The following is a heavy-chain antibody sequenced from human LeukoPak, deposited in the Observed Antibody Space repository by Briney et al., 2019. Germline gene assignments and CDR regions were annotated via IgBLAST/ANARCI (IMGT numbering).Heavy chain of an antibody. CDR1: GGSISSSSYY. CDR2: IYYSGST. V-gene: IGHV4-61*05. CDR3: ARHLRGEQQLSGFDY. D-gene: IGHD6-13*01. Sequence: SETLSLTCTVSGGSISSSSYYWSWIRQPPGKGLEWIGYIYYSGSTKYNPSLRSRVTISADTSKNQFSLKLSSVTAADTAVYYCARHLRGEQQLSGFDYWGQGTPVTVSS. J-gene: IGHJ4*02.